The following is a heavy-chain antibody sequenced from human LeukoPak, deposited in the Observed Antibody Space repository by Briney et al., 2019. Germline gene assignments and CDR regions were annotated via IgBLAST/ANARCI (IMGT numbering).Heavy chain of an antibody. D-gene: IGHD3-10*01. CDR3: AKDSLKYYGSGSYSGIDY. J-gene: IGHJ4*02. V-gene: IGHV3-43*02. CDR1: GFTFDDYA. Sequence: GGSQRLSCAASGFTFDDYAMHWIRQAPGKGLEWVSLISGDGGSTFYADSVKGRFTISRDNSKNSLYLQMNSLRTEDTALYYCAKDSLKYYGSGSYSGIDYWGQGSLVTVSS. CDR2: ISGDGGST.